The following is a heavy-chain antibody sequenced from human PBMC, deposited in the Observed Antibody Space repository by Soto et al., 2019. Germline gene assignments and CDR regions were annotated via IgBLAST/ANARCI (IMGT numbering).Heavy chain of an antibody. D-gene: IGHD3-10*01. CDR3: ARDWFGITMVRREGYGMEV. J-gene: IGHJ6*04. CDR2: IIPIFGTA. V-gene: IGHV1-69*06. CDR1: GVTFMSYA. Sequence: KISCKSSGVTFMSYAIILVLQAPGQGLDWMGGIIPIFGTANYAQKFQGRVTITADKSTSTAYMELSSLRSEDKAVYYCARDWFGITMVRREGYGMEVWGKGTKVT.